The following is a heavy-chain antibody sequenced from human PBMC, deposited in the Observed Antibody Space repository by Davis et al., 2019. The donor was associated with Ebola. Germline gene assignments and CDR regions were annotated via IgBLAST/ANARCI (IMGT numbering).Heavy chain of an antibody. J-gene: IGHJ4*01. Sequence: AASVKVSCKASGFTFTSSAMQWVRQARGQRLEWIGWIVVGSGNTNYAQKFQGRVTITRDMSTSTSYLDLSNVRSEDTAVYYCAASAGTVGHFDYWGQGTLVTVSS. CDR1: GFTFTSSA. V-gene: IGHV1-58*02. D-gene: IGHD1-14*01. CDR3: AASAGTVGHFDY. CDR2: IVVGSGNT.